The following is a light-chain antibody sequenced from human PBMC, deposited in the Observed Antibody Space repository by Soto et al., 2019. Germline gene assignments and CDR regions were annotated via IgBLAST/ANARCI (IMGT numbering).Light chain of an antibody. Sequence: EIVMTQSPDTLSVSPVGRATLSCRTSQSITTKLAWYQQKPGQSPRLLISDASTRATGIPARFSGSGSDTEFTLTISSLHSEDFAVYFCQQYNSWPRTFGQGTKVDIK. CDR2: DAS. V-gene: IGKV3-15*01. CDR3: QQYNSWPRT. CDR1: QSITTK. J-gene: IGKJ1*01.